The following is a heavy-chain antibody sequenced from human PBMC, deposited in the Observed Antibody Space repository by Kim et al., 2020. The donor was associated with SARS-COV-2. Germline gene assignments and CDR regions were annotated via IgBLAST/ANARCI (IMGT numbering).Heavy chain of an antibody. CDR3: AREHSGSLDY. CDR2: ISYDGSNK. CDR1: GFTFSSYA. J-gene: IGHJ4*02. V-gene: IGHV3-30*04. Sequence: GGSLRLSCAASGFTFSSYAMHWVRQAPGKGLEWVAVISYDGSNKYYADSVKGRFTISRDNSKNTLYLQMNSLRAEDTAVYYCAREHSGSLDYWGQGTLVTVSS. D-gene: IGHD1-26*01.